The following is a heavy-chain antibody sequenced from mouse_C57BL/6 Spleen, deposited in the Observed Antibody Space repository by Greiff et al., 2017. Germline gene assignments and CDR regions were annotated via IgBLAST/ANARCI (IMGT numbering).Heavy chain of an antibody. CDR3: AREGDYGYDGYAMDY. CDR2: IYPGSGST. Sequence: QVQLQQPGAELVKPGASVKMSCKASGYTFTSYWITWVKQRPGQGLEWIGDIYPGSGSTNYNEKFKSKATLTVDTSSSTAYMQHSSLTSEDSAVYDCAREGDYGYDGYAMDYWGQGTSVTVSS. D-gene: IGHD2-2*01. J-gene: IGHJ4*01. V-gene: IGHV1-55*01. CDR1: GYTFTSYW.